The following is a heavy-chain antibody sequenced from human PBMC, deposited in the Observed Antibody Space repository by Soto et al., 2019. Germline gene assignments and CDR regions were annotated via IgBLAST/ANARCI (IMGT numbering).Heavy chain of an antibody. D-gene: IGHD6-6*01. Sequence: GGSLRLSCAASGFTFSNAWMSWVRQAPGKGLEWVGRIKSKTDGETTDYAAPVKGRFTISRDDSKNTLYLQMNSLKTEDTAVYYCTTDPLSSSYYFDYWGQGTLVTVSS. CDR2: IKSKTDGETT. CDR3: TTDPLSSSYYFDY. V-gene: IGHV3-15*01. CDR1: GFTFSNAW. J-gene: IGHJ4*02.